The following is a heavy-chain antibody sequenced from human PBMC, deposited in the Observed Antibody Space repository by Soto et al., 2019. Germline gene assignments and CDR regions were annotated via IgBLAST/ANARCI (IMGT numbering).Heavy chain of an antibody. CDR3: ARVDDSSGYYRPYFDY. Sequence: GGSLRLSCAASGFTFSSYAMHWVRQAPGKGLEWVAVISYDGSNKYYADSVKGRFTISRDNSKNTLYLQMNSLRAEDTAVYYCARVDDSSGYYRPYFDYWGQGTLVTVSS. CDR1: GFTFSSYA. CDR2: ISYDGSNK. J-gene: IGHJ4*02. V-gene: IGHV3-30-3*01. D-gene: IGHD3-22*01.